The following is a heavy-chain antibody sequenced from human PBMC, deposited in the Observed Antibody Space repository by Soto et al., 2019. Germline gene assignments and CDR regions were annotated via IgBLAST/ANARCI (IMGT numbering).Heavy chain of an antibody. J-gene: IGHJ6*02. CDR3: PRGGKCCTKGVCASSGMDA. D-gene: IGHD2-8*01. V-gene: IGHV1-18*01. CDR2: ISAYNGNT. Sequence: QVQLVQSGAEVKKPGASVKVSCKASGYTFTSYGISWVRQAPGQGLEWMGWISAYNGNTNYAQKVQGRVTMTTDTSTSTAHRKLGTLPSADTAVNNCPRGGKCCTKGVCASSGMDARGQGNKVTVSS. CDR1: GYTFTSYG.